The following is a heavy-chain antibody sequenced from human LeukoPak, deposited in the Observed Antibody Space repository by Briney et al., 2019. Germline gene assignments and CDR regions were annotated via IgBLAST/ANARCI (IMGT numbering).Heavy chain of an antibody. D-gene: IGHD6-19*01. J-gene: IGHJ4*02. CDR3: ARDLGGYSSGWSNGPYYFDY. CDR1: GGSISSYY. CDR2: IYTSGSN. Sequence: SETLSLTCTVSGGSISSYYWSWIRQPAGKGLEWIGRIYTSGSNNYNPSLKSRVTISVDKSKNQFSLKLSSVTAADTAVYYCARDLGGYSSGWSNGPYYFDYWGQGTLVTVCS. V-gene: IGHV4-4*07.